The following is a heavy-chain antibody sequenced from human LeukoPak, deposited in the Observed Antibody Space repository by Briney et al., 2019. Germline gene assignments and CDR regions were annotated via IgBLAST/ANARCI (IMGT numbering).Heavy chain of an antibody. CDR3: ARGTYYYDSSGYYYADDY. J-gene: IGHJ4*02. CDR1: GGSFSGYY. V-gene: IGHV4-34*01. D-gene: IGHD3-22*01. Sequence: SETLSLTCAVYGGSFSGYYWSWIRQPPGKGLEWIGEINHSGSTNNNPSLKSRVTISVSTSKNQFSLKLSSVTAADTAVYYCARGTYYYDSSGYYYADDYWGQGTLVTVSS. CDR2: INHSGST.